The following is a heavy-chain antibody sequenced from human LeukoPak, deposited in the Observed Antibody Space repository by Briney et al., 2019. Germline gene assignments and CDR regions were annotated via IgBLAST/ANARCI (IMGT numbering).Heavy chain of an antibody. Sequence: VRSLRLSCAASGFTFSSYWMHWVRQGPGKGLVCVSRIYSDGSRTTYADSVKGRFTISGDNAKNTLYLEMNSLRAEDTAVYYCARSGRGGAFDIWGHGTMVTVSS. D-gene: IGHD1-26*01. J-gene: IGHJ3*02. CDR2: IYSDGSRT. V-gene: IGHV3-74*01. CDR1: GFTFSSYW. CDR3: ARSGRGGAFDI.